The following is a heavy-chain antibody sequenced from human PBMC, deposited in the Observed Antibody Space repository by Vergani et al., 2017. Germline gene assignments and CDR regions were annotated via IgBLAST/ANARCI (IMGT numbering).Heavy chain of an antibody. V-gene: IGHV3-23*01. J-gene: IGHJ1*01. CDR2: ISGSGGST. D-gene: IGHD3-22*01. CDR1: GFTFSSYA. CDR3: AKAPQYYYDSEGYFQH. Sequence: EVQLLESGGGLVQPGGSLGLSCAASGFTFSSYAMSWVRQAPGKGLEWVSAISGSGGSTYYADSVKGRFTISRDNSKNTLYLQMNSLRAEDTAVYYCAKAPQYYYDSEGYFQHWGQGTLVTVSS.